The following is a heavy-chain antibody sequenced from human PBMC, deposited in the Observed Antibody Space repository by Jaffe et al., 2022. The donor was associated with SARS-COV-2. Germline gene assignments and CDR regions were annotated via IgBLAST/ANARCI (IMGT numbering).Heavy chain of an antibody. CDR1: GFTFSSYG. V-gene: IGHV3-33*01. Sequence: QVQLVESGGGVVQPGRSLRLSCAASGFTFSSYGMHWVRQAPGKGLEWVAVIWYDGSNKYYADSVKGRFTISRDNSKNTLYLQMNSLRAEDTAVYYCARDKTWAARQVRYGMDVWGQGTTVTVSS. CDR3: ARDKTWAARQVRYGMDV. D-gene: IGHD6-6*01. CDR2: IWYDGSNK. J-gene: IGHJ6*02.